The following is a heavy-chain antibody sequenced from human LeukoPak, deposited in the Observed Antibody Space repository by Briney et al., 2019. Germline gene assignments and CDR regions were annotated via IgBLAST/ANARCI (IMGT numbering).Heavy chain of an antibody. Sequence: SETLSLACTVSGGSLSSYYWSWIRQPPGKGLEWIGYIYYSGSTNYNPSLKSRVTISVDTSKNQFSLKLSSVTAADTAVYYCAGGYSGFDYWGQGTLVTVSS. V-gene: IGHV4-59*01. J-gene: IGHJ4*02. CDR1: GGSLSSYY. CDR3: AGGYSGFDY. CDR2: IYYSGST. D-gene: IGHD5-12*01.